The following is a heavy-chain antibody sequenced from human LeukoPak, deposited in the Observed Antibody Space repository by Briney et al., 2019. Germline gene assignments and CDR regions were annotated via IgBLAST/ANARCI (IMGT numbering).Heavy chain of an antibody. J-gene: IGHJ4*02. CDR2: IYYSGST. D-gene: IGHD6-13*01. V-gene: IGHV4-39*01. CDR3: ARVRREQQLGITDY. Sequence: SETLSLTCTVSGGSISSSSYYWGWIRQPPGKGLEWIGSIYYSGSTYYNPSLKSRVTISVDTSKNQFSLKLSSVTAADTAVYYCARVRREQQLGITDYWGQGTLVTVSS. CDR1: GGSISSSSYY.